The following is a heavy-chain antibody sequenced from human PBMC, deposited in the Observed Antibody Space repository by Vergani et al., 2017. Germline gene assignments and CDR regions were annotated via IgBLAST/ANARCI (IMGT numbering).Heavy chain of an antibody. CDR2: IHTGGST. CDR3: ARSRPYCTRGSCPAI. V-gene: IGHV4-61*02. D-gene: IGHD2-8*01. J-gene: IGHJ4*02. CDR1: GESIRSGSHY. Sequence: QVKLQESGPGLLKPSQTLSLTCTVSGESIRSGSHYWSWIRQPAGKGPEWIGHIHTGGSTDLNPSFKSRVSISVDTPKSQFSLKLNSVTVADTAVYYCARSRPYCTRGSCPAIWGQGTLVTVSS.